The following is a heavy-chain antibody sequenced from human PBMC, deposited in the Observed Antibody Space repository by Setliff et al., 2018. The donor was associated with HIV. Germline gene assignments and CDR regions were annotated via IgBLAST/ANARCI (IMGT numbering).Heavy chain of an antibody. V-gene: IGHV1-8*02. D-gene: IGHD6-19*01. CDR2: MSPNSGNT. Sequence: GASVKVSCKASGYTFTSYDINWVRQATGQGLEWMGWMSPNSGNTGYAQKFQGRVTMTRNTSISTAYMELSSLRSEDTAVYYCARGAWYTSGWYSSRYMDVWGKGTTVTVSS. CDR3: ARGAWYTSGWYSSRYMDV. CDR1: GYTFTSYD. J-gene: IGHJ6*03.